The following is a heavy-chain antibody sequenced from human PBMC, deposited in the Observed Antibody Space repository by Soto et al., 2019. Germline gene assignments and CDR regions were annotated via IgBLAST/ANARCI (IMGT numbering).Heavy chain of an antibody. D-gene: IGHD3-3*01. CDR1: GYSFTSYW. V-gene: IGHV5-51*01. CDR3: ARHRRITIFGVVTNNWFDH. J-gene: IGHJ5*02. Sequence: XVSLKISCRGSGYSFTSYWIGWVRQMPGKGLEWMGIIYPGDSDTRYSPSFQGQVTISADKSISTAYLQWSSLKASDTAMYYCARHRRITIFGVVTNNWFDHWGQGTLVTVSS. CDR2: IYPGDSDT.